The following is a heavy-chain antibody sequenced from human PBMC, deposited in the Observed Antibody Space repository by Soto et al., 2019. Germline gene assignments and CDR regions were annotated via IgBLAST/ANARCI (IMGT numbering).Heavy chain of an antibody. J-gene: IGHJ6*02. Sequence: ASVKVSCKXSGYSFTNYAMHWVRQAPGQGLEWMGWINAGNGNTKYSQKFQGRVTITRDTSASTLYMELSSLRSEDTAVYYCARDYRRDYYNGMDVWGQGTTVTVSS. CDR1: GYSFTNYA. V-gene: IGHV1-3*01. D-gene: IGHD3-16*02. CDR3: ARDYRRDYYNGMDV. CDR2: INAGNGNT.